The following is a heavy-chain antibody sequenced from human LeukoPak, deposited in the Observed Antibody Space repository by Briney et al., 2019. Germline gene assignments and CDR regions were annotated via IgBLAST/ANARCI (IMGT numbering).Heavy chain of an antibody. CDR3: AREYYDYIGVCYRHLYHFDY. D-gene: IGHD3-16*02. J-gene: IGHJ4*02. CDR1: GFPFSSYW. CDR2: IKQDGSEK. Sequence: GGSLRLSCAASGFPFSSYWMSWVRQAPGKGLEWVANIKQDGSEKYYVDSVKGRFPISRDNPENSLYLKMNSLRAEDTAVYYCAREYYDYIGVCYRHLYHFDYWGQGTLVTVSS. V-gene: IGHV3-7*03.